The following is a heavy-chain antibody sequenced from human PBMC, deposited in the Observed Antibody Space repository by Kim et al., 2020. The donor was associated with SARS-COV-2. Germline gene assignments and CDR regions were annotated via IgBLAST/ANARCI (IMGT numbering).Heavy chain of an antibody. CDR2: IKQDGSEK. Sequence: GGSLRLSCAASGFTFSSYWMSWVRQAPGKGLEWVANIKQDGSEKYYVDSVKGRFTISRDNAKNSLYLQMNSLRAEDTAVYYCARVVLGSGDLWATMVQGVKYYYYYYYMDVWGKGTTVTVSS. V-gene: IGHV3-7*01. CDR1: GFTFSSYW. J-gene: IGHJ6*03. D-gene: IGHD3-10*01. CDR3: ARVVLGSGDLWATMVQGVKYYYYYYYMDV.